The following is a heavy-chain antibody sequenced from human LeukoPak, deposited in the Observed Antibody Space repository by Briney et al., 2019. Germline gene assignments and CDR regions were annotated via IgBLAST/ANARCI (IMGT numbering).Heavy chain of an antibody. CDR1: GGSFSGYY. Sequence: SETLSLTCAVYGGSFSGYYWSWIRQPPGKGLEWIGEINHSGSTNYNPSLKSRVTISVGTSKNQFSLKLSSVTAADTAVYYCARGSRLIQDIVVVPAAMGYYFDYWGQGTLVTVSS. V-gene: IGHV4-34*01. CDR2: INHSGST. D-gene: IGHD2-2*01. J-gene: IGHJ4*02. CDR3: ARGSRLIQDIVVVPAAMGYYFDY.